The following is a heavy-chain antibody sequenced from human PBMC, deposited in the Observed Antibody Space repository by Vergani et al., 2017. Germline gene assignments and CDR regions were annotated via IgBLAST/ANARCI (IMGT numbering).Heavy chain of an antibody. Sequence: EVQLVESGGGLVQPGGSLRLSCAASGFTFSSYSMNWVRQAPGKGLEWVSYISSSSSTIYYADSVKGRFTISRDNAKNSLYLQMNSLRAEDTAVYYCAGPDVVVPAAISYAYYMDVWGKGTTVTVSS. CDR1: GFTFSSYS. CDR3: AGPDVVVPAAISYAYYMDV. D-gene: IGHD2-2*02. V-gene: IGHV3-48*01. J-gene: IGHJ6*03. CDR2: ISSSSSTI.